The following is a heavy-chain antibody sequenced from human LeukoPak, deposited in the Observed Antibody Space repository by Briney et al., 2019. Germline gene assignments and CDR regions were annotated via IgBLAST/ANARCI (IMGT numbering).Heavy chain of an antibody. CDR3: ARTRDGYNLVF. D-gene: IGHD5-24*01. Sequence: GESLKISCSGSGYSFSVYWIGWVRRMPGKGLEWMGIIYPGDSDTRYSPSFQGQVTISADKSISTAYLQWNSLKASDTAMYYCARTRDGYNLVFWGQGTLVTVSS. J-gene: IGHJ4*02. CDR2: IYPGDSDT. V-gene: IGHV5-51*01. CDR1: GYSFSVYW.